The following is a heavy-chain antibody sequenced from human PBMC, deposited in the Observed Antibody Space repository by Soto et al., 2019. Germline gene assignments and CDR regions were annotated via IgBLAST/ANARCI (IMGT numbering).Heavy chain of an antibody. D-gene: IGHD5-18*01. Sequence: ETLSLTCTVSGGSVSSGSYYWSWIRQPPGKGLEWIGYIYYSGSTNYNPSLKSRVTISVDTSKNQFSLKLSSVTAADTAVYYCAREGGYSYGLYYYYGMDVWGQGTTVTVSS. J-gene: IGHJ6*02. CDR3: AREGGYSYGLYYYYGMDV. CDR1: GGSVSSGSYY. CDR2: IYYSGST. V-gene: IGHV4-61*01.